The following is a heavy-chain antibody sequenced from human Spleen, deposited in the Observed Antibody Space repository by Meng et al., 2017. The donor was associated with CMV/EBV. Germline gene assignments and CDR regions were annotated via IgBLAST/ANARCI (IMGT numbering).Heavy chain of an antibody. CDR1: GFTFSNYA. Sequence: GESLKISCAASGFTFSNYAMSWVRQAPGKGLEWVGFIRSKAYGGTTEYAASVKGRFTISRDDSKSIAYLQMNSLKTEETAVYYCTRVGRDFHYYYGMDVWGQGTTVTVSS. V-gene: IGHV3-49*04. D-gene: IGHD3-3*01. J-gene: IGHJ6*02. CDR3: TRVGRDFHYYYGMDV. CDR2: IRSKAYGGTT.